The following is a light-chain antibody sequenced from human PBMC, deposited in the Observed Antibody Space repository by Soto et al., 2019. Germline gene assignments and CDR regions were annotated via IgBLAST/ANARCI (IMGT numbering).Light chain of an antibody. CDR1: SSDVGGYNY. V-gene: IGLV2-8*01. CDR2: DVS. J-gene: IGLJ2*01. CDR3: GSNAGSSAV. Sequence: QSALTQPPSASGSPGQSVTISCTGTSSDVGGYNYVSWYQQHPGKAPKVIIYDVSKRPSGVPDRFSGSKSGNTASLTVSGLQAEDEADYYCGSNAGSSAVFGGGTKLTVL.